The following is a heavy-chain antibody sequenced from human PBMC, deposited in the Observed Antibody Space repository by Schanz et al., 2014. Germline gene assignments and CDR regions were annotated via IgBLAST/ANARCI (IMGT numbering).Heavy chain of an antibody. J-gene: IGHJ4*02. CDR3: ARDGVDAAAGGNY. CDR1: GGTFSSYT. Sequence: QVQLVQSEAEVKKPGSSVKVSCKASGGTFSSYTISWVRQAPGQGLEWMGIINLSGGSTNNAQKFQGRLTMTRDTSTSTVYMELSSLRSEDTAVYYCARDGVDAAAGGNYWGQGTLVTVSS. V-gene: IGHV1-46*03. D-gene: IGHD6-13*01. CDR2: INLSGGST.